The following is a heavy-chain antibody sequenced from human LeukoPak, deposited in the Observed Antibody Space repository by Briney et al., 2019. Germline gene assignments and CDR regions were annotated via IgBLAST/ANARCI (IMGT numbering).Heavy chain of an antibody. Sequence: PGGSLRLSCAASGFTFSSYSMNWVRQAPGKGLEWVSPISSSSSYIYYAHSVKGRFTISTDNATNTPYLQMNSLRAEDTPLYYCARLDIPDCSSTSCPISPRDYGGQGSLVTVSS. CDR2: ISSSSSYI. CDR3: ARLDIPDCSSTSCPISPRDY. V-gene: IGHV3-21*03. D-gene: IGHD2-2*01. CDR1: GFTFSSYS. J-gene: IGHJ4*02.